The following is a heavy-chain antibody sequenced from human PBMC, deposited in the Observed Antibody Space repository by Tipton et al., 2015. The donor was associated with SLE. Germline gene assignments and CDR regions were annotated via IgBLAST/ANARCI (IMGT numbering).Heavy chain of an antibody. D-gene: IGHD5-12*01. Sequence: SLRLSCAASGFTFSSYAMHWVRQAPGKGLEWVAVISYDGSNKYYADSVKGRSTISRDNSKNTLYLQMNSLRAEDTAVYYCAGVVATIEHWGQGTLVTVSS. V-gene: IGHV3-30*04. J-gene: IGHJ1*01. CDR3: AGVVATIEH. CDR2: ISYDGSNK. CDR1: GFTFSSYA.